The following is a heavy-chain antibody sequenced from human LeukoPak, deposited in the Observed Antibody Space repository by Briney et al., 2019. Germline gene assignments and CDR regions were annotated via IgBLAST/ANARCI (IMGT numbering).Heavy chain of an antibody. Sequence: PGGSLRLSCAASGFTFDDYAMHWVRQAPGKGLEWVSGISWNSSSIGYADSVKGRFTISRDNAKNSLYLQMNSLRAEDTALYYCAKGTTAYYYYYGMDVWGQGTTVTVSS. V-gene: IGHV3-9*01. CDR1: GFTFDDYA. CDR3: AKGTTAYYYYYGMDV. J-gene: IGHJ6*02. D-gene: IGHD4-11*01. CDR2: ISWNSSSI.